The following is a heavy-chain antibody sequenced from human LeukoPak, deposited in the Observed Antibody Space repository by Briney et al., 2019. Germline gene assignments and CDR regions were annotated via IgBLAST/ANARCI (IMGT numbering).Heavy chain of an antibody. CDR3: ARRAGGLARNNWFDP. Sequence: GGSLRLSCAASGFTFSNDWMSWVRQAPGKGLEWVGRIKSKSDGGTTYYAAPVKGRFTISRDDSKNTLYLQMNSLRAEDTAVYYCARRAGGLARNNWFDPWGQGTLVTVSS. D-gene: IGHD3-16*01. V-gene: IGHV3-15*01. CDR2: IKSKSDGGTT. J-gene: IGHJ5*02. CDR1: GFTFSNDW.